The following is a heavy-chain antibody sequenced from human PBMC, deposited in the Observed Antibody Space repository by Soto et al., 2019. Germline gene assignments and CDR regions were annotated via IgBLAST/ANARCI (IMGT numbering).Heavy chain of an antibody. J-gene: IGHJ3*02. Sequence: ASVKVSCKASGGTFSSYAISWVRQAPGQGLEWMGGIIPIFGTANYAQKFQGRVTITADESTSTAYMELSSLRSEDTAVYYCARSRSSYYDILTGYSTLDAFDIXGQGTMVTVSS. D-gene: IGHD3-9*01. CDR1: GGTFSSYA. CDR2: IIPIFGTA. V-gene: IGHV1-69*13. CDR3: ARSRSSYYDILTGYSTLDAFDI.